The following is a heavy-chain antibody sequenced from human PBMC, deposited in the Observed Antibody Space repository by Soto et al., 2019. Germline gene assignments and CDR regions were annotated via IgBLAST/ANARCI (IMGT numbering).Heavy chain of an antibody. CDR3: ARAWIVGATRRVPDAFDI. CDR2: ISSSSSTI. CDR1: GFTLRSYR. V-gene: IGHV3-48*02. J-gene: IGHJ3*02. Sequence: PGGCLGLSCAASGFTLRSYRMNWVRQAPGKGLEWVSYISSSSSTIYYADSVKGRFTISRDNAKNSLYLQMNSLRDEDTAVYYCARAWIVGATRRVPDAFDIWGQGTMVTVSS. D-gene: IGHD1-26*01.